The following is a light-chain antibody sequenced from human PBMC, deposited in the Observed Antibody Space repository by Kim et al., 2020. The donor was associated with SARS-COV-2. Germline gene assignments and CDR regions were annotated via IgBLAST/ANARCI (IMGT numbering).Light chain of an antibody. V-gene: IGKV1-39*01. CDR3: QQSYDTPTT. J-gene: IGKJ1*01. CDR2: AAS. CDR1: QPINTY. Sequence: ASDGDRVIITCRASQPINTYSNWYQHKPGRAPSLLIYAASHLQRGVPSRFSATGAGTAFTLTITSLQPEDLATYYCQQSYDTPTTFGQGTKVDIK.